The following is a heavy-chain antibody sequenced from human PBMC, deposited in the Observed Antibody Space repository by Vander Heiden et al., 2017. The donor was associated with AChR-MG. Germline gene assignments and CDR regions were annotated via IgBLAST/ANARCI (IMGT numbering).Heavy chain of an antibody. CDR2: IGTSDDT. CDR3: VRQALPYASSWYDY. Sequence: DVQLVESGGALVQPGGSLRLSCAASGFSFRTYDMHWVRQARGKGLEWVGGIGTSDDTWYSGAVQGRFIISRDDDKNSFSLQMNSLRAGDTATYFCVRQALPYASSWYDYWGQGTLVTVSS. D-gene: IGHD6-13*01. CDR1: GFSFRTYD. V-gene: IGHV3-13*01. J-gene: IGHJ4*02.